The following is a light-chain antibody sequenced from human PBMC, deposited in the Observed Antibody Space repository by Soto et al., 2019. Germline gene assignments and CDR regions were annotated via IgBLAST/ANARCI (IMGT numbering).Light chain of an antibody. CDR2: KAS. CDR1: QSISSW. Sequence: DIQMTQSPSTLSASVGDRVTITCRASQSISSWLAWYQQKPGQAPKLLIYKASSLESGVPSRFSGSGSGTEFTLTISRLQPDDFATYYCQHYNSYSTFGQGTKVEIK. J-gene: IGKJ1*01. CDR3: QHYNSYST. V-gene: IGKV1-5*03.